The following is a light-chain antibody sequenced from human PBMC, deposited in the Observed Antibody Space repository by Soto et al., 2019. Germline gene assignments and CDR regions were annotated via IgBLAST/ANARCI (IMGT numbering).Light chain of an antibody. CDR2: TAA. CDR3: QQSNSLPPT. J-gene: IGKJ1*01. CDR1: QSISSN. V-gene: IGKV1-39*01. Sequence: DIQMTQSPSSLSASVGDRVTITCRASQSISSNLNWYQQKPGKAPKLLIYTAASLQSGVPSRFSGSGSGTDFTLTIASLRLEDFATYYCQQSNSLPPTFGQGTKVEIK.